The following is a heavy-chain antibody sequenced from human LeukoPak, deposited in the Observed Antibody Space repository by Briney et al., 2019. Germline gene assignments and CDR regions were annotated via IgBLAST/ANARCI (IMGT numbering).Heavy chain of an antibody. V-gene: IGHV4-39*07. CDR2: IYYSGSI. D-gene: IGHD6-6*01. J-gene: IGHJ4*02. CDR3: ARDLAARPAYFDY. Sequence: SETLSLTCTVSGGSISSSTYYWVWIRQPPGKGLEWIGSIYYSGSIYYNLSLKSRVTISVDTSKNQFSLKLSSVTAADTPVYYCARDLAARPAYFDYWGQGALVTVSS. CDR1: GGSISSSTYY.